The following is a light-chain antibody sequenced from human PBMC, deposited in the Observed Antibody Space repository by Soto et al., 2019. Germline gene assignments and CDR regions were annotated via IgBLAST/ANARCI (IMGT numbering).Light chain of an antibody. V-gene: IGLV2-23*02. Sequence: QSVLTQPASVSGFPGQSITISCTGTSSDVGTYNLVSWYQQHPGKAPKLIIFEVNKRPSGVSSRFSGSKSGNTASLTLSGLQADDEADYYCCSYARSGTLIFGGGTKVTVL. J-gene: IGLJ2*01. CDR2: EVN. CDR1: SSDVGTYNL. CDR3: CSYARSGTLI.